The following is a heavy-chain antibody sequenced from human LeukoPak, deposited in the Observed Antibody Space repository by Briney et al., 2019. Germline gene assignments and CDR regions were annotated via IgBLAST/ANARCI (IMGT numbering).Heavy chain of an antibody. CDR1: GYTFTTYG. CDR2: ISAYNGNT. CDR3: ARDMSGSYSIRFDP. Sequence: GASVKVSCKASGYTFTTYGINWVRQAPGQGLEWMGWISAYNGNTNYAQRFQGRVTMTTDTSTSTAYMGLRSLRSDDTAVYYCARDMSGSYSIRFDPWGQGTLVTVSS. D-gene: IGHD1-26*01. V-gene: IGHV1-18*01. J-gene: IGHJ5*02.